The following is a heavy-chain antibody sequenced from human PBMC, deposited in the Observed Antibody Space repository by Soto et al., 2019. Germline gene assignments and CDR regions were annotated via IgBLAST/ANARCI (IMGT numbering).Heavy chain of an antibody. J-gene: IGHJ3*02. CDR2: IYYSGIT. CDR1: GGSISSSSYY. Sequence: PSETLSLTCTVSGGSISSSSYYWGWIRQPPGKGLEWIGSIYYSGITYYNPSLKRRVTVSVDRSKNQFSLNLSSVTAADAAVYYCARRIVVVTIFGVVIESDDAFDIWGQGTMVTVSS. V-gene: IGHV4-39*01. CDR3: ARRIVVVTIFGVVIESDDAFDI. D-gene: IGHD3-3*01.